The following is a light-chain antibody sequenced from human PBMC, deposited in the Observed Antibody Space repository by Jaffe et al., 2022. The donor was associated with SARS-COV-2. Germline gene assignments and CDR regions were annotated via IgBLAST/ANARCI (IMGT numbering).Light chain of an antibody. CDR3: CAYAPSFIVL. CDR1: SRDVGGYNY. Sequence: QSALTQPRSVSGSPGQSVSISCTGTSRDVGGYNYVSWYQQHPGKAPKLMIYNVNNRPSGVPDRFSGSKSGSTASLTISGLQAEDEADYYCCAYAPSFIVLFGGRTKLTVL. V-gene: IGLV2-11*01. J-gene: IGLJ2*01. CDR2: NVN.